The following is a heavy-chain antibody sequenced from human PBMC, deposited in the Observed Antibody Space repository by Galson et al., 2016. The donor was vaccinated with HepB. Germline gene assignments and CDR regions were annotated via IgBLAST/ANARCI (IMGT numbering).Heavy chain of an antibody. V-gene: IGHV4-39*01. D-gene: IGHD1-26*01. J-gene: IGHJ2*01. CDR1: GGSISSSSYY. CDR2: IYHSGST. Sequence: SETLSLTCTVSGGSISSSSYYWGWIRQPPGKGLEWMGSIYHSGSTYYNPSLRSRLTISVDTSKNQLSLKLSSVTAADTAAYYCASPVVGATRPLYWYFDIWGRGSLVTVSS. CDR3: ASPVVGATRPLYWYFDI.